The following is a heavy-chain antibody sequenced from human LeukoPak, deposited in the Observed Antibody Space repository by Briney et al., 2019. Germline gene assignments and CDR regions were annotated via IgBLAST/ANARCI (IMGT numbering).Heavy chain of an antibody. CDR2: FDPEDGET. CDR1: GYTLTELS. CDR3: ATGPHRAFWSGYYTIDY. V-gene: IGHV1-24*01. D-gene: IGHD3-3*01. Sequence: VASVKVSCKVSGYTLTELSMHWVRQAPGKGLEWMGGFDPEDGETIYAQKFQGRVTMTEDTSTDTAYMELSSLRSEDTAVYYCATGPHRAFWSGYYTIDYWGQGPLVTVSS. J-gene: IGHJ4*02.